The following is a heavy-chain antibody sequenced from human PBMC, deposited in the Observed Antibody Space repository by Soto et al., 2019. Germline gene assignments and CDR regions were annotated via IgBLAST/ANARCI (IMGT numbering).Heavy chain of an antibody. CDR1: GFTFSHYG. D-gene: IGHD2-21*01. CDR3: VKDRWGFGLKCLDY. V-gene: IGHV3-30*18. J-gene: IGHJ4*02. CDR2: ISYDGSNK. Sequence: GGSLRLSCAASGFTFSHYGMHWVRQAPGKGLEWVAVISYDGSNKYYADSVKGRFTISRDNSQNTLYLQMNTLRAEDTAVYHCVKDRWGFGLKCLDYWGQGTLVTVSS.